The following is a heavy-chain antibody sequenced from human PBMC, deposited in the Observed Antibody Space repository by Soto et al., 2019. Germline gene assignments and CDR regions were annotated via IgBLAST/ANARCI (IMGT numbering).Heavy chain of an antibody. CDR3: ARGEGVRYDGNGYLGRH. D-gene: IGHD3-22*01. Sequence: EVQLVESGGGLVQPGESLTLSCAASGFPFSSYWMHWVRQAPGKGLVWVSRIKSDGSGTYYADSVQDRFTISRDNARNTIYLQMNSLRVEDTAVYFCARGEGVRYDGNGYLGRHWGQGTLVTVSS. CDR2: IKSDGSGT. V-gene: IGHV3-74*01. CDR1: GFPFSSYW. J-gene: IGHJ4*02.